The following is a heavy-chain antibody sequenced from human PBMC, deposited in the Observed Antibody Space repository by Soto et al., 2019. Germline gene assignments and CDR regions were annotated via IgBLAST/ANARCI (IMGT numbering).Heavy chain of an antibody. D-gene: IGHD3-22*01. CDR3: TRGAGAPWVRFDS. CDR2: ISYSAKT. V-gene: IGHV4-38-2*01. CDR1: GYSITSGFY. Sequence: SETLSLTCGVSGYSITSGFYWGWVRQSPGKGLEWIGSISYSAKTFYNPSLASRLSIAVDTSMNQFSLRLTSVTAADTALYHCTRGAGAPWVRFDSWGQGTLVTVSS. J-gene: IGHJ4*02.